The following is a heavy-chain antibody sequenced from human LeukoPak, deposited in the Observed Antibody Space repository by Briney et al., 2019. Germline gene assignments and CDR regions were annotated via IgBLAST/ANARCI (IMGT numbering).Heavy chain of an antibody. J-gene: IGHJ4*02. CDR1: GGSISSGGYY. Sequence: SETLSLTCTVSGGSISSGGYYWSWIRQPPGKGLEWIGYIYYSGSTNYNPSLKSRVTISVDTSKNQFSLKLSSVTAADTAVYYCARSPPLSGGSDYWGQGTLVTVSS. V-gene: IGHV4-61*08. CDR2: IYYSGST. D-gene: IGHD2-15*01. CDR3: ARSPPLSGGSDY.